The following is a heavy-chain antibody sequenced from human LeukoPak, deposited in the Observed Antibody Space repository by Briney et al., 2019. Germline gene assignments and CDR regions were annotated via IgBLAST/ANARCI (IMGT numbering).Heavy chain of an antibody. CDR3: ARPQHGSGSYNFDY. D-gene: IGHD3-10*01. CDR2: INHSGST. J-gene: IGHJ4*02. CDR1: GGSFSGYY. V-gene: IGHV4-34*01. Sequence: SETLSLTCAVYGGSFSGYYWSWIRQPPGKGLEWIGEINHSGSTNYNPSLKSRVTISVDTSKNQFSLKLSSVTAADTAVYYCARPQHGSGSYNFDYWGQGTLVTVSS.